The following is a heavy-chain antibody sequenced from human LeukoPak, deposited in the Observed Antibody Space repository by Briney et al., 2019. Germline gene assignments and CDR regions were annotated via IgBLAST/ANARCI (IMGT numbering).Heavy chain of an antibody. J-gene: IGHJ4*02. CDR2: IHPSGTL. CDR3: SRGLDSRKLGY. CDR1: GASFSSGDQY. Sequence: SQTLSLTCTVSGASFSSGDQYWNWIRQSPGKGLEWIGSIHPSGTLYNNPSLESRVTMSMDTSKNQFSLNLNSATAADTAVYFCSRGLDSRKLGYWGQGTLVTVSS. D-gene: IGHD3-22*01. V-gene: IGHV4-31*03.